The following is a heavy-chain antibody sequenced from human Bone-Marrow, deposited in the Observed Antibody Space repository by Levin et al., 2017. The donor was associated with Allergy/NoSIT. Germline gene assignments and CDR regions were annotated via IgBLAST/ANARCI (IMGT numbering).Heavy chain of an antibody. CDR1: GFTFSSYS. J-gene: IGHJ5*02. Sequence: GESLKISCAASGFTFSSYSMNWVRQAPGKGLEWVSSISSSSSYIYYADSVKGRFTISRDNAKNSLYLQMNSLRAEDTAVYYCAREGSSWYSGLGWFDPWGQGTLVTVSS. CDR2: ISSSSSYI. CDR3: AREGSSWYSGLGWFDP. V-gene: IGHV3-21*01. D-gene: IGHD6-13*01.